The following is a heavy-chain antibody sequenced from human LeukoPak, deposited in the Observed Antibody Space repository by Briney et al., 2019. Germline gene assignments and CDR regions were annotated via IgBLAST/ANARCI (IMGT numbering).Heavy chain of an antibody. CDR1: GFTFSSYS. CDR2: ISSSSSTI. J-gene: IGHJ5*02. CDR3: ARGVLCTNGVCYLGWFDP. V-gene: IGHV3-48*01. Sequence: PGGSLRLSCAASGFTFSSYSMNWVRQAPGKGLEWVSYISSSSSTIYYADSVKGRFTISRDNAKNSLYLQMNSLRAEDTAVYYCARGVLCTNGVCYLGWFDPWGQGTLVTVSS. D-gene: IGHD2-8*01.